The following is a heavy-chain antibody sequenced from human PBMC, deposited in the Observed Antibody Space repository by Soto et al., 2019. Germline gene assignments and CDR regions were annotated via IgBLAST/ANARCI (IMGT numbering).Heavy chain of an antibody. CDR1: GYTFTSYG. V-gene: IGHV1-18*04. D-gene: IGHD5-18*01. CDR2: ISAYNGNT. J-gene: IGHJ6*02. CDR3: ARDPKTWIQLWLRSGFRHYGMDV. Sequence: ASVKGSCKASGYTFTSYGISWVRQAPGQGLEWMGWISAYNGNTNYAQKLQGRVTMTTDTSTSTAYIELRSLRSDDTAVYYCARDPKTWIQLWLRSGFRHYGMDVWGPGHTVTVFS.